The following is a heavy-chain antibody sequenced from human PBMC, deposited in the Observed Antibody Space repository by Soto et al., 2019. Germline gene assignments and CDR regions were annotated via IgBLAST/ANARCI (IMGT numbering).Heavy chain of an antibody. CDR2: ISSSSSTI. J-gene: IGHJ6*03. CDR3: ARVLDYSNDYYYYYYMDV. D-gene: IGHD4-4*01. CDR1: GFTFSSYS. V-gene: IGHV3-48*01. Sequence: GGSLRLSCAASGFTFSSYSMNWVRQAPGKGLEWVSYISSSSSTIYYADSVKGRFTISRDNAKNSLYLQMNSLRAEDTAVYYCARVLDYSNDYYYYYYMDVWGKGTTVTVSS.